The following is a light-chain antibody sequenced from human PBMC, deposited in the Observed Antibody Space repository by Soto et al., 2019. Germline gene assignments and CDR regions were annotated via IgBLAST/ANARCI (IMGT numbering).Light chain of an antibody. V-gene: IGLV2-14*03. CDR1: SSAVGGYNY. Sequence: QPALTQPASVSGSPGQSITISCPGTSSAVGGYNYVSWYQHHPGKAPKRMIHDVSNRPSGVSNRFSGSKSGNTASLTISGLQAEDEADYYCSSYIPNNSTYVFGTGTKVTVL. CDR3: SSYIPNNSTYV. CDR2: DVS. J-gene: IGLJ1*01.